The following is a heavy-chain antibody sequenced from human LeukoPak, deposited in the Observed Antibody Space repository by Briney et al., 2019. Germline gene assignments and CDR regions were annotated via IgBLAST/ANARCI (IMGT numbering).Heavy chain of an antibody. D-gene: IGHD6-13*01. CDR3: ARAELIYSSSWYYFDY. J-gene: IGHJ4*02. Sequence: PGGSLRLSCAPSGFTFSSYSMNCVRQAAGKGLEWVSSISISSSYIYYAASVKGRFTISRDNAKNSLYLQRNSLGAEATAVYYWARAELIYSSSWYYFDYGGQGPLVTVS. CDR1: GFTFSSYS. CDR2: ISISSSYI. V-gene: IGHV3-21*01.